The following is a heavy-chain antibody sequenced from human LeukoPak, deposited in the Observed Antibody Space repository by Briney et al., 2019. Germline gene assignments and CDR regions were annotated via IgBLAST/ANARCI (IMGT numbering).Heavy chain of an antibody. CDR2: IKEDGSDK. J-gene: IGHJ4*02. CDR3: ARDTGYNTFDY. CDR1: GFTFSNYW. D-gene: IGHD5-24*01. V-gene: IGHV3-7*05. Sequence: GGALRLSCAASGFTFSNYWMSWVRQAPGKGLEWVANIKEDGSDKYYVDSVKGRFTISRDNAKNSQYLQMNSLRAEDTAVYYCARDTGYNTFDYWGQGTLVTVSS.